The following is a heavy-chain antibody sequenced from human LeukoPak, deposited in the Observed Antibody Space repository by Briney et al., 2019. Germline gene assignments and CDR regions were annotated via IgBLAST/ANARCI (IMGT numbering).Heavy chain of an antibody. V-gene: IGHV4-39*07. J-gene: IGHJ5*02. CDR2: IYYSGST. Sequence: SETLSPTCTVSGGSVSSYYWSWIRQPPGKGLEWIGSIYYSGSTYYNPSLESRVTMSLDTSKNQFSLKLSSVTAADTAVYYCARDENGYVWGSFRAWGQGTLVTVSS. CDR3: ARDENGYVWGSFRA. CDR1: GGSVSSYY. D-gene: IGHD3-16*02.